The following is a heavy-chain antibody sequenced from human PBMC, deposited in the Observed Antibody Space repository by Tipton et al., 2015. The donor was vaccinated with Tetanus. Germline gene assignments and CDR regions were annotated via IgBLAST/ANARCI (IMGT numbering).Heavy chain of an antibody. CDR1: GFTFSSYA. CDR2: VSFDGRYK. Sequence: SLRLSCAASGFTFSSYAVHWVRQAPGKGPEWVAVVSFDGRYKYYADSVKGRFTISRDNSKNTLTLQMNSLRVEDTAVYYCARPTTVTSYYFGLDVWGQGTTFTVSS. D-gene: IGHD4-17*01. J-gene: IGHJ6*02. V-gene: IGHV3-30*03. CDR3: ARPTTVTSYYFGLDV.